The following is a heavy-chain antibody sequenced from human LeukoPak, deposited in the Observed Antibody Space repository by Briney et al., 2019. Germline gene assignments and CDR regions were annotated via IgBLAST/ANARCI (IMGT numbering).Heavy chain of an antibody. V-gene: IGHV6-1*01. CDR3: ARSFPRYFDL. CDR2: TYYRSKWYN. CDR1: GDSVSSNSAA. J-gene: IGHJ2*01. Sequence: SQTLSLTCAISGDSVSSNSAAWNWIRQSLSRGLEWLGRTYYRSKWYNDYAVSMKSRITINPDTSKNQFSLQLNSVTPEDTAVYYCARSFPRYFDLWGRGTLVTVSS.